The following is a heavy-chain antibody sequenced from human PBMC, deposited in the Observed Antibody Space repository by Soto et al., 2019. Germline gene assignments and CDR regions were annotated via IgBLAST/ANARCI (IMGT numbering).Heavy chain of an antibody. J-gene: IGHJ4*02. CDR2: MSYDGSDT. D-gene: IGHD3-10*02. Sequence: SGGSLRLSCVGSVFILSNNGMHWVRQTPGKGLEWVAFMSYDGSDTFYADSVKGRFTISRDNSKNTLFLHMSNLRAEDTAMYYCTIVRVADSALDHWGQGTLVTVSS. CDR1: VFILSNNG. V-gene: IGHV3-30*02. CDR3: TIVRVADSALDH.